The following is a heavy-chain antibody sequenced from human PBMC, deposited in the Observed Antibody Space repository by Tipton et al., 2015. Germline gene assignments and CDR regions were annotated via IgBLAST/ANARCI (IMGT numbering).Heavy chain of an antibody. CDR1: SGSISRSY. J-gene: IGHJ6*02. CDR2: IFYDGST. V-gene: IGHV4-59*01. Sequence: TLSLTCTVSSGSISRSYWSWIRQPPGKGLEWIGYIFYDGSTHYNPSLKSRVAISVDTSKNQFSLTLKSVTAADTAVYYCARDLEHGMDVWGQGTTVTVSS. D-gene: IGHD5-24*01. CDR3: ARDLEHGMDV.